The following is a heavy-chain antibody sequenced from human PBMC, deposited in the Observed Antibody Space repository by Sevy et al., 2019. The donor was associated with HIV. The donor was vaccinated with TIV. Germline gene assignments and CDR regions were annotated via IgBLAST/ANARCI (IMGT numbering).Heavy chain of an antibody. CDR1: GYTFSNFD. V-gene: IGHV1-46*04. Sequence: ASVKVSCKASGYTFSNFDIHWVRQAPGQGLESMGLINPSGGYTNNAQSLQGRVTMTRDTSATTVYMELRSLRSEDTAVYYCARMLSCGGACYYFDSWGQGTLVTVSS. CDR3: ARMLSCGGACYYFDS. D-gene: IGHD2-21*02. J-gene: IGHJ4*02. CDR2: INPSGGYT.